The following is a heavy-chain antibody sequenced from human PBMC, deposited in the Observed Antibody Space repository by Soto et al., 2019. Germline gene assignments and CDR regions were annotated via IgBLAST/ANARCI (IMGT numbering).Heavy chain of an antibody. J-gene: IGHJ4*02. CDR3: ARDSRRGYYLAY. V-gene: IGHV4-30-2*01. Sequence: SETLSLTCAVSGDSISSGGYSWNWIRQPPGKGLEWIGYIYHSGGTDYNPSLKSRVTITVDSSNNQFSLKLSSVTAADTAVYYCARDSRRGYYLAYWGQGTLVTVSS. CDR1: GDSISSGGYS. D-gene: IGHD3-22*01. CDR2: IYHSGGT.